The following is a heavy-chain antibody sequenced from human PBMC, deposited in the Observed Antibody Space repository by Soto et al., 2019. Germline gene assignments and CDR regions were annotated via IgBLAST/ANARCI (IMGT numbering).Heavy chain of an antibody. CDR2: ISYDGSNK. D-gene: IGHD3-10*01. Sequence: QVQLVESGGGVVQPGRSLRLSCAASGFTFSSYGMHWVRQAPGKGLEWVAVISYDGSNKYYADSVKGRFTISRDYSKNTLYLQMNSLRAEDTAVYYCAKGLWFGELPFDAFDIWGQGTMVTVSS. V-gene: IGHV3-30*18. CDR1: GFTFSSYG. CDR3: AKGLWFGELPFDAFDI. J-gene: IGHJ3*02.